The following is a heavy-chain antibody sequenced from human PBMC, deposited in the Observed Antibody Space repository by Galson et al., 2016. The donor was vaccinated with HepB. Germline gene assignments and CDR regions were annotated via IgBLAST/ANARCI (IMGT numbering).Heavy chain of an antibody. CDR1: GGSISYFYW. J-gene: IGHJ3*02. CDR3: ARRGVSQYCTKGAQAAPCTGAFDT. Sequence: TLSLTCTVSGGSISYFYWNWIRQPPGKALEWLALLYWDDDYRYNPSLKNRLTITKATSTNRVVLTMTNVDPVDTGTYYCARRGVSQYCTKGAQAAPCTGAFDTWGQGTTVTVSS. CDR2: LYWDDDY. D-gene: IGHD2-8*01. V-gene: IGHV2-5*08.